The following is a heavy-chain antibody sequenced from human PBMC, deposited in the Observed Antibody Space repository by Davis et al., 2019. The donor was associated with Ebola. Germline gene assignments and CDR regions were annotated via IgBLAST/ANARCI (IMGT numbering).Heavy chain of an antibody. D-gene: IGHD3-10*01. CDR2: IYHSGST. Sequence: SETLSLTCTVSGYSISSGYYWGWIRQPPGKGLEWIGSIYHSGSTYYNPSLKSRVTISVDTSKNQFSLKLSSVTAADTAVYYCARDLMVVRGVSYYDYWGKGTLVTVSS. J-gene: IGHJ4*02. V-gene: IGHV4-38-2*02. CDR1: GYSISSGYY. CDR3: ARDLMVVRGVSYYDY.